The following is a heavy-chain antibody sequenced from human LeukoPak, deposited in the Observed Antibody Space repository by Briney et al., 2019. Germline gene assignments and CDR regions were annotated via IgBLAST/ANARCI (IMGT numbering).Heavy chain of an antibody. CDR1: GGSIKTNY. Sequence: SEPLSLTCTVSGGSIKTNYWSWIRQPPAKGLPWIGYGYYMGLTNYKPSRKSRVTISVDTSKHQFTLKLNSVTTADTAVYYCAREGDPGSGYNYGNWLDPWGQGTLVTVSS. CDR3: AREGDPGSGYNYGNWLDP. V-gene: IGHV4-59*01. J-gene: IGHJ5*02. D-gene: IGHD5-12*01. CDR2: GYYMGLT.